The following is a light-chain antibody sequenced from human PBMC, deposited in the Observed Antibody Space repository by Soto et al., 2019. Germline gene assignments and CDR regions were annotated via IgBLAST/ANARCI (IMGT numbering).Light chain of an antibody. Sequence: EIVLTQSPGTLSLSQGERPTLSCRASQSISSSYLAWYQQKPGQAPRLLVYGVSRRASDVPDRFSGSGSGTDFTLTISSLEPEDSAVYYCQQYTDSRTFGQGTKVDIK. CDR3: QQYTDSRT. J-gene: IGKJ1*01. CDR2: GVS. CDR1: QSISSSY. V-gene: IGKV3-20*01.